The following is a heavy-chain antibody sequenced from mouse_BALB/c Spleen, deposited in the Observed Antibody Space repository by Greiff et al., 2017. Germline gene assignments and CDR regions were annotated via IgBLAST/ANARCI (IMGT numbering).Heavy chain of an antibody. V-gene: IGHV7-3*02. CDR2: IRNKANGYTT. CDR3: ARDYYGSSWAY. J-gene: IGHJ3*01. CDR1: GFSFTDYY. D-gene: IGHD1-1*01. Sequence: EVKLVESGGGLVQPGGSLRLSCATSGFSFTDYYMSWVRQPPGKALEWLGFIRNKANGYTTEYSASVKGRFTISRDNSQSILYLQMNTLRAEDSATYYCARDYYGSSWAYWGQGTLVTVSA.